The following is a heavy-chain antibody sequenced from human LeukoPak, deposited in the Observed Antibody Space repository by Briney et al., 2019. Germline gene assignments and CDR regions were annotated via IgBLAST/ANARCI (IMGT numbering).Heavy chain of an antibody. CDR1: GGTFSSYA. D-gene: IGHD6-6*01. J-gene: IGHJ4*02. V-gene: IGHV1-69*05. Sequence: ASVKGSCKASGGTFSSYAISWVRQAPGQGLEWMGGIIPIFGTANYAQKFQGRVTITTDESTSTACMELSSLRSEDTAVYYCARDRVAYSSSSQYYFDYWGQGTLVTVSS. CDR2: IIPIFGTA. CDR3: ARDRVAYSSSSQYYFDY.